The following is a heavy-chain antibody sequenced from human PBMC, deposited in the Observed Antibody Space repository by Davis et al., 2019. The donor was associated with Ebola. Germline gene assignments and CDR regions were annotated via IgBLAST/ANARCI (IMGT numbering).Heavy chain of an antibody. D-gene: IGHD1-26*01. Sequence: GESLKISCAASGFTFSSYGMHWVRQAPGKGLEWVAVISYDGSNKYYADSVKGRFTISRDNSKNTLYLQMNSLRAEDTAVYYCAKDSEATEASSLYYYYYGMDVWGQGTTVTVSS. CDR3: AKDSEATEASSLYYYYYGMDV. CDR2: ISYDGSNK. V-gene: IGHV3-30*18. CDR1: GFTFSSYG. J-gene: IGHJ6*02.